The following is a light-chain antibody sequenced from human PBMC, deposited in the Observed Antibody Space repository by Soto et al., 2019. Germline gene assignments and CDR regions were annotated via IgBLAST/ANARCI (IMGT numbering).Light chain of an antibody. CDR1: QSVSSSY. CDR3: QQYGSSPRT. J-gene: IGKJ1*01. V-gene: IGKV3-20*01. Sequence: DTVLTQSPGTLSLCPGERATLSCRASQSVSSSYLAWYQQKPGQAPRLLIYGASSRATGIPDRFSGSGSGTDFTLTISRLEPEDFAVYYCQQYGSSPRTFGQGTKVDIK. CDR2: GAS.